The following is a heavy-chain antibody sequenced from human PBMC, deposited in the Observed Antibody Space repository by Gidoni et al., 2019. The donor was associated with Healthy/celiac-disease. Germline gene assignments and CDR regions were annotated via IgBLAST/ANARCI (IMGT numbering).Heavy chain of an antibody. CDR1: GGTFSSYA. J-gene: IGHJ3*02. Sequence: QVQLVQSGAEVKKPGSSVKVSCKASGGTFSSYAISWVRQAPGQGLEWMGGIIPIFGTANYAQKFQGRVTITADESTSTAYMELSSLRSEDTAVYYCASLWAYRWELHTFHDAFDIWGQGTMVTVSS. CDR2: IIPIFGTA. V-gene: IGHV1-69*01. D-gene: IGHD1-26*01. CDR3: ASLWAYRWELHTFHDAFDI.